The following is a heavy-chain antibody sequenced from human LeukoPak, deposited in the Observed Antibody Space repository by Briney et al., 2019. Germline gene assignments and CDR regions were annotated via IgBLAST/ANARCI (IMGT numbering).Heavy chain of an antibody. Sequence: SETLSLTCTVSGGSVSSGGYYWSWIRQPPGKGLEWIGYIYYSGSTNYNPSLKSRVTISVDTSKNQFSLKLSSVTAADTAVYYCARGQYYYDSSGPEYYFDYWGQGTLVTVSS. CDR3: ARGQYYYDSSGPEYYFDY. D-gene: IGHD3-22*01. CDR1: GGSVSSGGYY. V-gene: IGHV4-61*08. CDR2: IYYSGST. J-gene: IGHJ4*02.